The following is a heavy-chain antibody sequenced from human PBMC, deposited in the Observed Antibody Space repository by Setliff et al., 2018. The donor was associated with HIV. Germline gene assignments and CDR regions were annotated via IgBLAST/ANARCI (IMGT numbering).Heavy chain of an antibody. CDR3: ARGGVGSFDY. CDR2: IDANGRGT. CDR1: GFTFSYYW. D-gene: IGHD1-26*01. V-gene: IGHV3-74*01. Sequence: GESLKISCAASGFTFSYYWMHWVRQAPGKGPVWVARIDANGRGTSYADSVKGRFTISRDNAKNMLYVQMNSLRAEDTAVYYCARGGVGSFDYWGQGTLVTVSS. J-gene: IGHJ4*02.